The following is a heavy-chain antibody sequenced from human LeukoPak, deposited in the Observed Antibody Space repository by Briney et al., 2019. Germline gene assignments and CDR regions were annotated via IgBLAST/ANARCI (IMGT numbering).Heavy chain of an antibody. CDR1: GFTFSGSA. J-gene: IGHJ3*02. CDR3: TRHTDRWLMDAFDI. D-gene: IGHD5-12*01. V-gene: IGHV3-73*01. CDR2: IRSKVNSYAT. Sequence: GGSLKLSCAASGFTFSGSAMHWVRQASGKGLEWVGRIRSKVNSYATAYAASVKGRFTISRDDSKNTAYLQMNSLKTEDTAVYYCTRHTDRWLMDAFDIWGQGTMVTVSS.